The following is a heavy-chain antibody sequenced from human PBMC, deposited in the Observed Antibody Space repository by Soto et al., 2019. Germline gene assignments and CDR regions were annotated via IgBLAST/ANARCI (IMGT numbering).Heavy chain of an antibody. CDR2: IHQGGNT. CDR3: ARLRWFGERLYGLDV. CDR1: GDSISSNHW. Sequence: SETLSLTCTVSGDSISSNHWWTWVRQPPGKGLEWTGEIHQGGNTNYNPSLKSRVIISIDKSKNQFSLKLNSVTAADTGVYYCARLRWFGERLYGLDVWGQGTTVTVS. D-gene: IGHD3-10*01. J-gene: IGHJ6*02. V-gene: IGHV4-4*02.